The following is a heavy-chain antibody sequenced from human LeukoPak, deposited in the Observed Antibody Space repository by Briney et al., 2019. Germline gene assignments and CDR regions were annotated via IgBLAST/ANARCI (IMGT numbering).Heavy chain of an antibody. CDR3: ARGGGCSSTSCYSDFDY. V-gene: IGHV1-3*01. Sequence: ASVKVSCKASGYTFTSYAMHWVRQAPGQRLEWMGWINAGNGNTKYSQKFQGRVTITRDTSASTTYMELSSLRSEDTAVYYCARGGGCSSTSCYSDFDYWGQGTLVTVSS. J-gene: IGHJ4*02. CDR1: GYTFTSYA. D-gene: IGHD2-2*01. CDR2: INAGNGNT.